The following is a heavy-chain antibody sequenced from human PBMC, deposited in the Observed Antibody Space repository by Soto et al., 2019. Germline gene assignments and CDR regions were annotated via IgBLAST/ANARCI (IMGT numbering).Heavy chain of an antibody. Sequence: QVQLVESGGCVVQPGKSVRLSCAASGFIFSNYAMHWVRQAPGKGLEGVADISHDGRNKYHADSVGGRFTISQDNSKNTLYLQMDSLTAEYTAIYYWAKLPDKILGLSVAHDAFAFCGQGPTVTVSS. D-gene: IGHD2-2*01. CDR1: GFIFSNYA. CDR2: ISHDGRNK. J-gene: IGHJ3*01. V-gene: IGHV3-30*18. CDR3: AKLPDKILGLSVAHDAFAF.